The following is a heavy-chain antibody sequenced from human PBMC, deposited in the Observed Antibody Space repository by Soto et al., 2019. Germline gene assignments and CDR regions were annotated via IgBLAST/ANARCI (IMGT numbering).Heavy chain of an antibody. CDR3: ARDQLLYYYYGMDV. V-gene: IGHV4-34*01. J-gene: IGHJ6*02. Sequence: ETLSLTCAVYGGSFSGYYWSWIRQPPGKGLEWIGEINHSGSTNYNPSLKSRVTISVDTSKNQFSLKLSSVTAAGTAVYYCARDQLLYYYYGMDVWGQGTTVTVSS. D-gene: IGHD2-2*01. CDR2: INHSGST. CDR1: GGSFSGYY.